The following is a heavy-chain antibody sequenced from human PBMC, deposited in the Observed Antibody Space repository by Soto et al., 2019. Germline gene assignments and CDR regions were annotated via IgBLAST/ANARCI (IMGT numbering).Heavy chain of an antibody. V-gene: IGHV4-34*01. D-gene: IGHD3-10*01. J-gene: IGHJ5*02. CDR1: GGSFSGYY. CDR2: INHSGST. Sequence: QVQLQQWGAGLLKPSETLSLTCAVYGGSFSGYYWSWIRQPPGKGLEWIGEINHSGSTNYNPSLKSRVTISVDTSKNQFSLKLSSVAAADTAVYYCARERPLLLWFGEVSGWFDPWGQGTLVTVSS. CDR3: ARERPLLLWFGEVSGWFDP.